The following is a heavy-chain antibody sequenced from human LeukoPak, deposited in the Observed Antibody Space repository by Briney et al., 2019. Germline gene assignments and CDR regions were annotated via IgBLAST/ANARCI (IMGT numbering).Heavy chain of an antibody. Sequence: ASVKVSCKASGYTFSSQGISWVRQAPGQGLEWVGWISAYNGKADYAQNVQGRVTMTTDTSTSTAYMELRSLTSDDTAVYYCARVPGYQGADYERYMDAWGKGTTVIVSS. V-gene: IGHV1-18*01. CDR1: GYTFSSQG. J-gene: IGHJ6*03. CDR2: ISAYNGKA. CDR3: ARVPGYQGADYERYMDA. D-gene: IGHD4-17*01.